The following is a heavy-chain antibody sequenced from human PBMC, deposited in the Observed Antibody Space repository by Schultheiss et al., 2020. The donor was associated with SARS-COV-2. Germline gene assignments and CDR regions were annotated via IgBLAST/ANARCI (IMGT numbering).Heavy chain of an antibody. CDR1: GYSISSGYY. J-gene: IGHJ4*02. Sequence: SETLSLTCAVSGYSISSGYYLGWIRQPPGKGLEWIGSIYHSGSTYYNPSLKSRVTISVDTSKNQFSLKLSSVTAADTAVYYCANLPRPGYWGQGTLVTVSS. CDR2: IYHSGST. CDR3: ANLPRPGY. V-gene: IGHV4-38-2*01.